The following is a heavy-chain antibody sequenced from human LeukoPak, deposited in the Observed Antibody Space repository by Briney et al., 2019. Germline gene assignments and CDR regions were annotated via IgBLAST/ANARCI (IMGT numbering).Heavy chain of an antibody. J-gene: IGHJ5*01. CDR1: VYTFTSYF. CDR2: INLSGSTT. CDR3: ARETSDS. Sequence: ASVKVSCKASVYTFTSYFMHWVRQAPGQGLEWLGMINLSGSTTTYAQKFQGRVTMTRDTSTSTVYMELSSLRSEDTAVYYCARETSDSWGQGTLVTVSS. V-gene: IGHV1-46*01. D-gene: IGHD1-1*01.